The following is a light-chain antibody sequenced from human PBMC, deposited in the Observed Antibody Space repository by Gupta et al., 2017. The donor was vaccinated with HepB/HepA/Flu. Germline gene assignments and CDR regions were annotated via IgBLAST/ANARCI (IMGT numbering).Light chain of an antibody. CDR3: QSYDSSLSGSKV. J-gene: IGLJ2*01. Sequence: QSVLTQPPSVSGAPGQRVTISCTGRSPNIGAGYDVPCYQQLPGTAPKLLLYGNSNRPSGVPDRFSCSKSGTSASLAITGLQAEDEADYYCQSYDSSLSGSKVFGGGTKLTVL. V-gene: IGLV1-40*01. CDR1: SPNIGAGYD. CDR2: GNS.